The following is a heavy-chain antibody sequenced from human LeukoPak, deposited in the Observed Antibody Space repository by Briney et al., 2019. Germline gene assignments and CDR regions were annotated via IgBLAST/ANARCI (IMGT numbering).Heavy chain of an antibody. D-gene: IGHD3-22*01. CDR3: ARLGIGYEVDGFDI. CDR1: LDSTTSNF. J-gene: IGHJ3*02. CDR2: IYYSGST. V-gene: IGHV4-59*01. Sequence: PSETLSLTCTVSLDSTTSNFWSWVRQPPGKGLEWIGYIYYSGSTNYNPSLKSRVTISVDTSKNQFSLKLSSVTAADTAVYYCARLGIGYEVDGFDIWGQGTMVTVSS.